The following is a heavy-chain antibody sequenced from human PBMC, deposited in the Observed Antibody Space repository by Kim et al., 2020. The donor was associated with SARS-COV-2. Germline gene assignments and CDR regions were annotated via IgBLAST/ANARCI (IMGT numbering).Heavy chain of an antibody. CDR3: ARGIVVVPAAIQLLNDYYYYGMDV. J-gene: IGHJ6*02. D-gene: IGHD2-2*01. CDR2: IYYSGST. V-gene: IGHV4-61*01. CDR1: GGSVSSGSYY. Sequence: SETLSLTCTVSGGSVSSGSYYWSWIRQPPGKGLEWIGYIYYSGSTNYNPSLKSRVTISVDTSKNQFSLKLSSVTAADTAVYYCARGIVVVPAAIQLLNDYYYYGMDVWGQGTTVTVSS.